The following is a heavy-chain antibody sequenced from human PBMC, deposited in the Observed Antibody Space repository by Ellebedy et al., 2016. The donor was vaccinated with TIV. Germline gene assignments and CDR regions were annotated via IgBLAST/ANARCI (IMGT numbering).Heavy chain of an antibody. Sequence: GSLRLSXAVSGDSIITSHWWSWVRQPPGKGLEWIGEIYHSGSTYYNPSLKSRVSISVDTSKNQFSLRLNSVTAADTAVYFCARAPSFGTGAYWIDSWGPGSLVSVSS. CDR3: ARAPSFGTGAYWIDS. D-gene: IGHD3-10*01. J-gene: IGHJ5*01. V-gene: IGHV4-4*01. CDR1: GDSIITSHW. CDR2: IYHSGST.